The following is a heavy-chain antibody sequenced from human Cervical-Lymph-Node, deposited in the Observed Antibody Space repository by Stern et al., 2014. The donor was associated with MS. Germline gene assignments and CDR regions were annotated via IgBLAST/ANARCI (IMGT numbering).Heavy chain of an antibody. D-gene: IGHD6-19*01. Sequence: VHLVESGGGLVKPGGSLRLSWAASGFSFSDYYMSWIRQAPGKGLEGVTYISGSTSYTKYADSVKGRFTISRDNTKNSLYLQMNSLSAEDTAVYYCARGYSSGWYAGSDYWGQGSLVTVSS. CDR3: ARGYSSGWYAGSDY. V-gene: IGHV3-11*06. CDR1: GFSFSDYY. CDR2: ISGSTSYT. J-gene: IGHJ4*02.